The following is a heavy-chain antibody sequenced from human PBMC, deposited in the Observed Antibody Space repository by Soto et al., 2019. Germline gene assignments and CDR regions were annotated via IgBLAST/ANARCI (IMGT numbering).Heavy chain of an antibody. CDR3: AKDRNSGSDSYGLDV. CDR2: ISWNSVNR. CDR1: GLTFDDYA. V-gene: IGHV3-9*01. D-gene: IGHD1-26*01. Sequence: PGGSLRLSCAVSGLTFDDYAMHWVRQVPGKGLEWVSGISWNSVNRGYADSVKGRFTISRDNAKNSLYLQMNSLRVEDTALYYCAKDRNSGSDSYGLDVWGQGTTVTVSS. J-gene: IGHJ6*02.